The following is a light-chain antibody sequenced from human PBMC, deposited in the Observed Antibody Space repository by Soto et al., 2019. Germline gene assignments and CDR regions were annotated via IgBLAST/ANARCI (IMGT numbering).Light chain of an antibody. CDR3: EESNYFPLA. J-gene: IGKJ4*01. Sequence: DIQMTQSPSSVSASVGDRVTITCRASQGIGTWLAWYQQKPGKAPKYLIYGASTLPSGVPSRFSGSGSGTDVTLTVSSLHREDFATYDWEESNYFPLAFGGGTRVEVK. CDR2: GAS. CDR1: QGIGTW. V-gene: IGKV1-12*01.